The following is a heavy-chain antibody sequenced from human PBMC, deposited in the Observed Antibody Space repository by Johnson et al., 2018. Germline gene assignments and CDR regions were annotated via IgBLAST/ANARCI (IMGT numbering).Heavy chain of an antibody. CDR3: VRDNNFAFDV. CDR2: IRSGGDTM. CDR1: GFTFSTEP. J-gene: IGHJ3*01. V-gene: IGHV3-48*01. D-gene: IGHD1-20*01. Sequence: VQLVQSGGRLVQXGTSXRLXCVASGFTFSTEPMNWVRQAPGKGLEWVSKIRSGGDTMAYADSVKGRFTISRDNAKNSLFLQMNSLRVEDTAVYYCVRDNNFAFDVWGQGTMVSVSS.